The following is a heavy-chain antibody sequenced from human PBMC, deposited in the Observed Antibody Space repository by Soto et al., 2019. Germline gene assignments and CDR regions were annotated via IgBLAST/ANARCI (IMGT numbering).Heavy chain of an antibody. V-gene: IGHV3-23*01. CDR3: AKVQSKDGYKGAFDI. J-gene: IGHJ3*02. Sequence: GGSLRLSCAASGFTFSSYAMSWVRQVPGKGLEWVSAISGSGGSTYYADSVKGRFTISRDNSKNTLYLQMNSLRAEDTAVYYCAKVQSKDGYKGAFDIWGQGTMVTVSS. CDR1: GFTFSSYA. CDR2: ISGSGGST. D-gene: IGHD5-12*01.